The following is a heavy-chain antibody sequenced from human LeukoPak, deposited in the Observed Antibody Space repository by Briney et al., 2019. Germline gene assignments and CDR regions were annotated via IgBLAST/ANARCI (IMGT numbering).Heavy chain of an antibody. D-gene: IGHD3-3*01. V-gene: IGHV3-48*01. CDR2: IGTSSTTI. CDR3: ARDWSGWDV. J-gene: IGHJ6*04. CDR1: GFTFSSYT. Sequence: GGSLRLSCAASGFTFSSYTMNWVRQPPGKGLEWVSNIGTSSTTIYYADSVKGRFTISRDNAKNSLYLQMNSLRAEDTAVYYCARDWSGWDVWGKGTTVTVSS.